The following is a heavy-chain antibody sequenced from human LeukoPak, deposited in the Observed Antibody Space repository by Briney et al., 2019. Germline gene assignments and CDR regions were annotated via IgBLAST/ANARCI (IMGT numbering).Heavy chain of an antibody. CDR3: VSEAVAGFDY. CDR1: GFTFDDYA. V-gene: IGHV3-9*01. J-gene: IGHJ4*02. D-gene: IGHD6-19*01. CDR2: ISWNSGSI. Sequence: GGSLRLSCAASGFTFDDYAMHWVRQAPGKGLEWVSGISWNSGSIGYADSVKGRFTISRDNSKNTLYLQMNTLRAEDTAVYYCVSEAVAGFDYWGQGTLVTVSS.